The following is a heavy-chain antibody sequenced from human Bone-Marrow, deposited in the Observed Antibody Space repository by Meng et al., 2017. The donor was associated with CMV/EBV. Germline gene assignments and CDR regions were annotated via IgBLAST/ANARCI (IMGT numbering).Heavy chain of an antibody. J-gene: IGHJ4*02. Sequence: GESLKISCAASGFTFSDYYMSWIRQAPGKGLEWVSYISSSGSTIYYADSVKGRFTISRDNAKNSLYLQMNSLRAEDTAVYYCASDYYDSSGYPNWGQGTRVTVSS. CDR3: ASDYYDSSGYPN. V-gene: IGHV3-11*01. CDR2: ISSSGSTI. CDR1: GFTFSDYY. D-gene: IGHD3-22*01.